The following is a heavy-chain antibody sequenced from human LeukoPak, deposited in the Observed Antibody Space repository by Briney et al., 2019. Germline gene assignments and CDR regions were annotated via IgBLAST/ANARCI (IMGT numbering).Heavy chain of an antibody. CDR3: ARDLGYYDILTGYSSLDY. D-gene: IGHD3-9*01. CDR1: GGTFSSYA. CDR2: IIPILGIA. Sequence: SVKVSRKASGGTFSSYAISWVRQAPGQGLEWMGRIIPILGIANYAQKFQGRVTITADKSTSTAYMELSSLRSEDTAVYYCARDLGYYDILTGYSSLDYWGQGTLVTVSS. J-gene: IGHJ4*02. V-gene: IGHV1-69*04.